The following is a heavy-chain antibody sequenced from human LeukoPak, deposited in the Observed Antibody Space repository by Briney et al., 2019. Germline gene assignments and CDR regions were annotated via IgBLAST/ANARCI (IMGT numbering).Heavy chain of an antibody. CDR1: GYTFTGYY. CDR3: ARQRIVGVPRGFDY. D-gene: IGHD1-26*01. Sequence: ASVKVSCKASGYTFTGYYMHWVRQAPGQGLEWMGWINPNSGGTNYAQKFQGRVTMTRDTSISTAYMELRSLRSDDTAVYYCARQRIVGVPRGFDYWGQGTLVTVSS. V-gene: IGHV1-2*02. CDR2: INPNSGGT. J-gene: IGHJ4*02.